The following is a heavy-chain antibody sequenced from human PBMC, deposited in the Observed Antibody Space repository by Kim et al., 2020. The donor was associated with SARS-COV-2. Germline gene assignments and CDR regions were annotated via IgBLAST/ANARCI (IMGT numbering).Heavy chain of an antibody. CDR3: ARDRSDY. Sequence: GGSLRLSCAASGFTFSSYAMHWVRQAPGKGLEWVAVISYDGSNKYYADSVKGRFTISRDNSKNTLYLQMNSLRAEDTAVYYCARDRSDYWGHGTLVTVSS. J-gene: IGHJ4*01. CDR1: GFTFSSYA. V-gene: IGHV3-30*04. CDR2: ISYDGSNK.